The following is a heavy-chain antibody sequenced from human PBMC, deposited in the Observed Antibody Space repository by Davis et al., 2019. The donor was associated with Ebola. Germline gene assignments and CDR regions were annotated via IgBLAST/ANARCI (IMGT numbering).Heavy chain of an antibody. Sequence: ASVKVSCKASGYSFTGYYLHWVRQAPGQGLEWLGWIKPSSGGTTYVQKFQGRVTMTSDTSTGTVYMELLRLMSNDTAVYYCARDAVGDNILKLDYWGQGTLVTVSS. D-gene: IGHD4-17*01. V-gene: IGHV1-2*02. J-gene: IGHJ4*02. CDR2: IKPSSGGT. CDR3: ARDAVGDNILKLDY. CDR1: GYSFTGYY.